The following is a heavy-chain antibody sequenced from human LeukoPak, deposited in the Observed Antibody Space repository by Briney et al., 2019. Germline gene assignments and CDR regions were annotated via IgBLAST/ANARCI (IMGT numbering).Heavy chain of an antibody. CDR3: ARGTGIAVAGTGFDY. J-gene: IGHJ4*02. CDR2: INPSGGST. D-gene: IGHD6-19*01. CDR1: GYTFTSYY. V-gene: IGHV1-46*01. Sequence: GGSVKVSCKASGYTFTSYYMHWVRQAPGQGLEWMGIINPSGGSTSYAQKFQGRVTMTRDTSTSTVYMELSSLRSEDTAVYYCARGTGIAVAGTGFDYWGQGTLVTVSS.